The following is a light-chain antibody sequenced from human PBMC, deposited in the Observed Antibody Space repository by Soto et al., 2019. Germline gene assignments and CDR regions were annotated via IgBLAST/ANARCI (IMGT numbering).Light chain of an antibody. CDR3: SSYTSGTTIFV. CDR2: EVS. CDR1: SSDVGGYSY. J-gene: IGLJ1*01. V-gene: IGLV2-14*01. Sequence: QSVLTQPASVSGSPGQSITISCTGTSSDVGGYSYVSWYQQHPGKAPKLMIYEVSNRPSGVSNRFSGSKSGNTASLTISGLQAEDEGDYYCSSYTSGTTIFVFGIGTKVTV.